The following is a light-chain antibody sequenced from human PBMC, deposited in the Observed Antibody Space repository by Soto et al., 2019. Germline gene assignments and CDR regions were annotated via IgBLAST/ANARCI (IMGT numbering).Light chain of an antibody. V-gene: IGKV3-20*01. J-gene: IGKJ2*01. CDR3: QQYGSSRT. CDR1: QSVSSDY. CDR2: ATS. Sequence: EIVLTQSPGTLSLSPGERATLSCRASQSVSSDYLAWYQQRPGQAPRLLIYATSSRANGIPDRFSGSGSGTDFTLTIGRLDPEDFAVYYCQQYGSSRTFGQGTKLEIK.